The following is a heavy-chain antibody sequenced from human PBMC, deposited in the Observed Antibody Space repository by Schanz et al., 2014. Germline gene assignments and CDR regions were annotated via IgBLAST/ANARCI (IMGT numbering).Heavy chain of an antibody. V-gene: IGHV3-23*04. CDR3: AKDPSHGDYDYYFDY. CDR2: ISASGGST. D-gene: IGHD3-22*01. CDR1: GFSFSSYS. Sequence: EADLVESRGGLIQRGESLRLSCSASGFSFSSYSMNWVRQAPGKGLEWVSTISASGGSTYYADSVKGRFTISRDNSKNILYLQMNSLRAEDTAVYYCAKDPSHGDYDYYFDYWGQGTLVTVSA. J-gene: IGHJ4*02.